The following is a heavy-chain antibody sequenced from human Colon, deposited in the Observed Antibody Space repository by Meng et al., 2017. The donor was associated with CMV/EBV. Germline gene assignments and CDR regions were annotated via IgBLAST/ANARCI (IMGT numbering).Heavy chain of an antibody. V-gene: IGHV3-23*01. CDR1: GFTFSNDA. CDR3: ANGPCAGCYSTH. Sequence: GGSLRLSCAASGFTFSNDAASWARLTRGKGLEMVAAINGNGRHTYYADSVKGRFTISRDNSKNMLFLQMNSLRAEDTAMYFCANGPCAGCYSTHWGQGTLVTVSS. J-gene: IGHJ4*02. D-gene: IGHD2-21*02. CDR2: INGNGRHT.